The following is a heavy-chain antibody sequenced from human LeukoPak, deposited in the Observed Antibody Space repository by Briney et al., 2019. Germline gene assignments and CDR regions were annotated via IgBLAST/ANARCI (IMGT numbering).Heavy chain of an antibody. CDR3: ARDRIAVAGTYFDY. V-gene: IGHV3-20*04. Sequence: PGGSLRLSCAASGFTFDDYGMSWVRHAPGKGLEWVSGINWNGGSTGYADSVKGRFTISRDNAKNSLYLQMNSLRAEDTALYYCARDRIAVAGTYFDYWGQGTLVTVSS. CDR1: GFTFDDYG. J-gene: IGHJ4*02. D-gene: IGHD6-19*01. CDR2: INWNGGST.